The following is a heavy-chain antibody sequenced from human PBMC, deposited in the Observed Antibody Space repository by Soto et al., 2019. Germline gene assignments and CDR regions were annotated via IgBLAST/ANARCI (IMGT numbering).Heavy chain of an antibody. D-gene: IGHD2-2*01. V-gene: IGHV1-3*01. CDR3: ARNNPPEARSYYDY. Sequence: QVHLVQSGAEVERPGASVKVSCKASGYTFTAYSIHWVRQAPGQRREWMGWIVAGKGNTDYSQKFQGRVTITRYTSASTAYMELNNLRSEDTGVYYCARNNPPEARSYYDYWGQGTLVTVSS. J-gene: IGHJ4*02. CDR1: GYTFTAYS. CDR2: IVAGKGNT.